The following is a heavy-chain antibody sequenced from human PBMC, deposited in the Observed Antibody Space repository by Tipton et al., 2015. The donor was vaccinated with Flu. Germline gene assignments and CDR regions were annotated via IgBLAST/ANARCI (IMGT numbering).Heavy chain of an antibody. CDR3: ARVGYCSSTSCPNWFDP. J-gene: IGHJ5*02. CDR2: ISYDGSNK. Sequence: SLRLSCAASGFTFSSYAMHWVRQAPGKGLEWVAVISYDGSNKYYADSVKGRFTISRDNSKNTLYLQMNSLRAEDTAVYYCARVGYCSSTSCPNWFDPWGQGTLVTVSS. V-gene: IGHV3-30-3*01. CDR1: GFTFSSYA. D-gene: IGHD2-2*01.